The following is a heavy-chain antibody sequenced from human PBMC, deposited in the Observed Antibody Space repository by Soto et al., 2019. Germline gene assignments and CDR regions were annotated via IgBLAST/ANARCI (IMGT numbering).Heavy chain of an antibody. CDR3: ARGPGTIFGVVSHAFDI. D-gene: IGHD3-3*01. V-gene: IGHV1-2*04. J-gene: IGHJ3*02. CDR1: GYTFTGYY. CDR2: INPNSGGT. Sequence: QVQLVQSGAEVKKPGASVKVSCKASGYTFTGYYMHWVRQAPGQGLEWMGWINPNSGGTNYAQKFQGWVTMTRDTSFSTAYMELSRLRSDDTAVYYCARGPGTIFGVVSHAFDIWGQGTMVTVSS.